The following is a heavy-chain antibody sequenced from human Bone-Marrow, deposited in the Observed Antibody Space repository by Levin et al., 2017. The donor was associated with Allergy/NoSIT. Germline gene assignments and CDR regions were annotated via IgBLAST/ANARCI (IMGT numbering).Heavy chain of an antibody. J-gene: IGHJ3*02. CDR1: GFTFSDYA. V-gene: IGHV3-23*01. D-gene: IGHD2-15*01. CDR3: AKDYIGSWPDAFDI. Sequence: QPGGSLRLSCAASGFTFSDYAMTWVRRAPGQGLEWVASLRGSGDSTKYADSVEGRFTISRDNSKNTLYLQMSSPRVEDTAIYYCAKDYIGSWPDAFDIWGQGTMVTVSS. CDR2: LRGSGDST.